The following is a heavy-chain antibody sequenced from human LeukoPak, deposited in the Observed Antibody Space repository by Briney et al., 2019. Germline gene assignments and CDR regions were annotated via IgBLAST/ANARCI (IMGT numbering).Heavy chain of an antibody. Sequence: GGSLRLSCAASGFTFSSNWMHWVRQAPGKGLVWVSRINEDGSTTNYADSVKGRSTIFRDNAKNTLYLQMNSLRAEDTAVYYCARDYSSSSWGQGTLVTVSS. V-gene: IGHV3-74*01. J-gene: IGHJ5*02. D-gene: IGHD6-6*01. CDR3: ARDYSSSS. CDR1: GFTFSSNW. CDR2: INEDGSTT.